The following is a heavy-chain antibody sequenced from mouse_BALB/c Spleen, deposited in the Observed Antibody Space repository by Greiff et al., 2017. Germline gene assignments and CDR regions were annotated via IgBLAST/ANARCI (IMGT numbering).Heavy chain of an antibody. V-gene: IGHV5-6-4*01. J-gene: IGHJ4*01. Sequence: EVKVEESGGGLVKPGGSLKLSCAASGFTFSSYTMSWVRQTPEKRLEWVATISSGGSYTYYPDSVKGRFTISRDNAKNTLYLQMSSLKSEDTAMYYCTRDNYGSSYDAMDYWGQGTSVTVSS. CDR1: GFTFSSYT. D-gene: IGHD1-1*01. CDR2: ISSGGSYT. CDR3: TRDNYGSSYDAMDY.